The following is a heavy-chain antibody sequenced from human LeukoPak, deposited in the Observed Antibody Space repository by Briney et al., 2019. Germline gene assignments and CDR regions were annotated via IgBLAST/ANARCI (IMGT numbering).Heavy chain of an antibody. V-gene: IGHV4-31*03. CDR2: IFYSGST. Sequence: SETLSLTCTVSGDSFSSDDYYWSWIRQHPVKGLEWLGCIFYSGSTYYNPSLKSRLTLSIDTSKNRFSLKLSSVTAADTAVYYCARGVGATFGNWGQGTLVTVSS. CDR3: ARGVGATFGN. D-gene: IGHD1-26*01. J-gene: IGHJ4*02. CDR1: GDSFSSDDYY.